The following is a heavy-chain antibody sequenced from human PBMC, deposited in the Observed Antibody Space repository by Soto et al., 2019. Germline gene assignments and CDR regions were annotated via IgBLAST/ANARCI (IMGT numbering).Heavy chain of an antibody. D-gene: IGHD4-17*01. CDR2: IKSQTHGGTI. V-gene: IGHV3-15*07. CDR3: TPFIHYA. Sequence: EVQLVESGGGLVKPGGSLRLSCVASGFSFNNVWMNWVRQTPGKGLEWVGRIKSQTHGGTIDYAAPVKGRFSISRDDSQNTLYLQMNSLKTEDTAVYYCTPFIHYAGGQGTLVTVSS. CDR1: GFSFNNVW. J-gene: IGHJ4*02.